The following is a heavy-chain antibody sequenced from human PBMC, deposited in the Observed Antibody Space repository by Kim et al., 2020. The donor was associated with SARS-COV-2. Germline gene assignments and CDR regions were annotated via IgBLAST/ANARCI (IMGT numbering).Heavy chain of an antibody. CDR1: GYTFHTYA. CDR3: AREETDSYGYRVFDY. J-gene: IGHJ4*02. V-gene: IGHV1-3*01. CDR2: VDGGNGNT. D-gene: IGHD5-18*01. Sequence: ASVKVSCKASGYTFHTYAMHWMRQAPGQRLEWMGWVDGGNGNTKSSQNFQGRVTITRDRSATTAYMELSSLRSEDTAVYYCAREETDSYGYRVFDYWGQGTPVTVSS.